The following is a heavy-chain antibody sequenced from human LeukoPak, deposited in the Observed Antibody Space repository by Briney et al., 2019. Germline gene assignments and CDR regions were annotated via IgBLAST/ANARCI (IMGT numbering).Heavy chain of an antibody. V-gene: IGHV4-31*02. CDR2: ISYRGST. J-gene: IGHJ4*02. CDR1: GGSISNSGGFY. D-gene: IGHD2-15*01. Sequence: SETLSLTCTVSGGSISNSGGFYWSWIRQHPGDGLEWIGFISYRGSTYYNPSLKSRVSMSVDTSRSLFSLRLTSVTDEDTAVYYCARISQSSGGFYYWGQGTLVTVSS. CDR3: ARISQSSGGFYY.